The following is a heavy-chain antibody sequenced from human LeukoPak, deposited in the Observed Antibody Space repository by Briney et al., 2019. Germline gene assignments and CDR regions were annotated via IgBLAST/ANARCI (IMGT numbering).Heavy chain of an antibody. CDR3: AKTATGTTILNWFDP. Sequence: GGSLRLSCAASGFTFSSYGMHWVRQAPGKGLEWVAFIRYDGSNKYYADSVKGRFTISRDNSKNTLHLQMNSLRAEDTAVYYCAKTATGTTILNWFDPWGQGTLVTVSS. V-gene: IGHV3-30*02. D-gene: IGHD1-1*01. CDR1: GFTFSSYG. CDR2: IRYDGSNK. J-gene: IGHJ5*02.